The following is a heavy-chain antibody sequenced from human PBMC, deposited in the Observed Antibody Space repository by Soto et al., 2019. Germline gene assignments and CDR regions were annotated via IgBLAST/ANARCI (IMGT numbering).Heavy chain of an antibody. V-gene: IGHV4-31*03. CDR2: IYYSGST. Sequence: SETLSLTCTVSGGSISSGGYYWSWIRQHPGKGLEWIGYIYYSGSTYYNPSLKSRVTISVDTSKNQFSLKLSSVTAADTAVYYCARDAATNSGRFNYGGRETLFTVSS. CDR1: GGSISSGGYY. D-gene: IGHD2-15*01. J-gene: IGHJ4*02. CDR3: ARDAATNSGRFNY.